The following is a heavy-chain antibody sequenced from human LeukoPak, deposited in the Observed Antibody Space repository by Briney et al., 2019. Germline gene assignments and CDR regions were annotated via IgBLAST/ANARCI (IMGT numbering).Heavy chain of an antibody. Sequence: PSQTLSLTCTVSGGSISSGSYYWSWIRQPAGKGLEWIGRIYTSGSTYYNPSLKSRVTISVDTSKNQFSLKLSSVTAADTAVYYCARYLRGAAGILYYFDYWGQGTLVTVSS. D-gene: IGHD6-13*01. CDR1: GGSISSGSYY. CDR2: IYTSGST. V-gene: IGHV4-61*02. CDR3: ARYLRGAAGILYYFDY. J-gene: IGHJ4*02.